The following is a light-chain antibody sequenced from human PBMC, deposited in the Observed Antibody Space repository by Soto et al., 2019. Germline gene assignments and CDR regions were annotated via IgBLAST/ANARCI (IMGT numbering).Light chain of an antibody. Sequence: IVMTQSPATLSVLPGERVIVSCRASQSVTNTLAWYQHKPGQAPRLLISYASRGATGIPSRFSGSGSGTDFTLTINGLQSEDFAVYYCQKYYTWPVNCGGGNTGDIK. V-gene: IGKV3-15*01. CDR1: QSVTNT. J-gene: IGKJ4*01. CDR3: QKYYTWPVN. CDR2: YAS.